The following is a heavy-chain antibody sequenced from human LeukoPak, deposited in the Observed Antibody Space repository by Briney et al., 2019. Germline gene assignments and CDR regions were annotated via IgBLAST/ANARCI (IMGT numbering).Heavy chain of an antibody. CDR3: ARGVVAAPQTFDY. V-gene: IGHV4-61*08. D-gene: IGHD2-15*01. J-gene: IGHJ4*02. CDR1: GGSISS. CDR2: IYFSGST. Sequence: PSETLSLTCTVSGGSISSFYWSWFYWSWIRQPSGKGLEWIGYIYFSGSTNYNPSLKSRVTISVDTSKNQFSLKLSSVTAADTAVYYCARGVVAAPQTFDYWGQGTLVTVSS.